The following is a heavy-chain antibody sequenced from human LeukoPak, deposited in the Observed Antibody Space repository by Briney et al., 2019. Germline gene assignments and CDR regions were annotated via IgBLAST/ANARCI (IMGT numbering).Heavy chain of an antibody. Sequence: PGGSLRLSCAASGFTFSSYEMNWVRQAPGKGLEWVSYISSSGSTIYYADSVKGRFTISRDNAKNSLSLQMNSLKVEDTAVYYCARDHNGPYTFDYWGQGTLVTVS. J-gene: IGHJ4*02. D-gene: IGHD2-2*02. CDR2: ISSSGSTI. CDR3: ARDHNGPYTFDY. V-gene: IGHV3-48*03. CDR1: GFTFSSYE.